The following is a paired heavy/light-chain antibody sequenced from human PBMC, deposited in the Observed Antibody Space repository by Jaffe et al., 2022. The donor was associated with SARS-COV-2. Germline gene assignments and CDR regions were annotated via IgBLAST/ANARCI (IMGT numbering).Light chain of an antibody. V-gene: IGKV4-1*01. CDR1: QSVLYSSNNDNY. Sequence: DIVMTQSPDSLAVSLGERATINCKSSQSVLYSSNNDNYLAWYQQKPGQPPKLLIYWASTREFGVPDRFSGSGSGTDFTLTISSLQAEDVAVYYCQQYYSTPLTFGQGTKVEI. CDR3: QQYYSTPLT. J-gene: IGKJ1*01. CDR2: WAS.
Heavy chain of an antibody. D-gene: IGHD3-16*01. CDR2: TGTAGDR. Sequence: EVQLVESGGGLVQPGGSLRLSCAASGFTLSSFDMHWVRQVEGKGLEWVSGTGTAGDRYYSGFVKGRFTISREDAKNSLHLQMNSLRAGDTAVYYCARGRGGANLRYMDVWGKGTTVTVTS. J-gene: IGHJ6*03. V-gene: IGHV3-13*01. CDR1: GFTLSSFD. CDR3: ARGRGGANLRYMDV.